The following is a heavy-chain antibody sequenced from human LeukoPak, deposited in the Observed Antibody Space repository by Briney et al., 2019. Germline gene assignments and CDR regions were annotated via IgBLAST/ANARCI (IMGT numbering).Heavy chain of an antibody. Sequence: PGGSLRLSCAASGFTFSRYWMTWVRQAPGKGLEWVANIKQDGSEKYYVDSVKGRFTISRDNAKNSLYLQMNSLRAEDTAVYYCARDKAYYGSGSYLGYWGQGTLVTVSS. V-gene: IGHV3-7*03. D-gene: IGHD3-10*01. CDR1: GFTFSRYW. J-gene: IGHJ4*02. CDR3: ARDKAYYGSGSYLGY. CDR2: IKQDGSEK.